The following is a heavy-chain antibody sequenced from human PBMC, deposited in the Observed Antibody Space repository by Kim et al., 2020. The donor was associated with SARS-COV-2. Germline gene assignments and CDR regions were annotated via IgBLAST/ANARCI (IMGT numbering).Heavy chain of an antibody. CDR3: ARYCSGGSCYEIFDY. V-gene: IGHV3-53*01. Sequence: DSVKGRFTISRDNSKNTLYRQMNSLRAEDTAVYYCARYCSGGSCYEIFDYWGQGTLVTVSS. J-gene: IGHJ4*02. D-gene: IGHD2-15*01.